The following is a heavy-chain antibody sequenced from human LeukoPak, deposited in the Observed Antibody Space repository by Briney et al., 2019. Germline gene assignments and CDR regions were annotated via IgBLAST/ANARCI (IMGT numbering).Heavy chain of an antibody. CDR3: ARGEDVSGYRTDC. Sequence: PSETLSLTCTVSDYSISSGFFWGWVRQSPGKGLEWIGSIYRTGSTNYHPSLKSRVTISVDTSKNQFSLKLSSVTAADTAIYYCARGEDVSGYRTDCWGQGTLVTASS. D-gene: IGHD3-3*01. V-gene: IGHV4-38-2*02. CDR1: DYSISSGFF. CDR2: IYRTGST. J-gene: IGHJ4*02.